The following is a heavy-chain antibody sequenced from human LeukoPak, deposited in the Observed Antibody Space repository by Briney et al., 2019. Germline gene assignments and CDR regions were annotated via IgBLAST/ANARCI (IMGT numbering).Heavy chain of an antibody. CDR2: IWYDGSNK. CDR3: ARKGGGLYFDY. Sequence: PGRSLRLSCAASGFTFSSYGMHWVRQAPGKGLEWVAVIWYDGSNKYYADSVKGRFTISRDSSKNTLYLQMNSLRAEDTAVYYCARKGGGLYFDYWGQGTLATVSS. V-gene: IGHV3-33*01. CDR1: GFTFSSYG. D-gene: IGHD3-10*01. J-gene: IGHJ4*02.